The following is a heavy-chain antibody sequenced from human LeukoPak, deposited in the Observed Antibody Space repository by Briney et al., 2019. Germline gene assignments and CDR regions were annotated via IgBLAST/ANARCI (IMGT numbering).Heavy chain of an antibody. CDR2: INPNSGGT. V-gene: IGHV1-2*02. CDR1: GYTVTGYY. Sequence: ASVKVSCKAPGYTVTGYYIHWVRQAPGQGLEWMGWINPNSGGTDYAQKLQRRVTMTRDTSISTDYMELSRLTSDDTAVYYCARAPTSEPRDYWGQGTLVTVSS. J-gene: IGHJ4*02. CDR3: ARAPTSEPRDY.